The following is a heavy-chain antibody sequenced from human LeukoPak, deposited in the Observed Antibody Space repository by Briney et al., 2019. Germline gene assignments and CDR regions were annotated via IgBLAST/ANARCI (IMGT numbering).Heavy chain of an antibody. V-gene: IGHV4-39*01. CDR1: GGYISSSSYY. D-gene: IGHD5-18*01. J-gene: IGHJ4*02. Sequence: PSETLSLTCTVSGGYISSSSYYWGWIRQPPGKGLEWIGSIYYSGSTYYNPSLKSRVTISVDTSKNQFSLKLSSVTAADTAVYYCARLDAAMGNDYWGQGTLVTVSS. CDR3: ARLDAAMGNDY. CDR2: IYYSGST.